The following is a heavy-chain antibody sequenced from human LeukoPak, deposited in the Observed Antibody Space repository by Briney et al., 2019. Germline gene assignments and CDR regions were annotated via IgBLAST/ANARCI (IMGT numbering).Heavy chain of an antibody. J-gene: IGHJ4*02. CDR2: IIPIFGTA. CDR1: GYTFTSYG. V-gene: IGHV1-69*06. CDR3: ARARSGVRRLYYFDY. Sequence: ASVKVSCKASGYTFTSYGISWVRQAPGQGLEWMGGIIPIFGTANYAQKFQGRVTITADKSTSTAYMELSSLRSEDTAVYYCARARSGVRRLYYFDYWGQGTLVTVSS. D-gene: IGHD3-10*01.